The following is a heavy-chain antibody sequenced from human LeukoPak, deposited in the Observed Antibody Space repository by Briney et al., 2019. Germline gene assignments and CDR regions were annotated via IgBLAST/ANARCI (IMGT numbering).Heavy chain of an antibody. Sequence: KTSGTLSLTCTVSGGSISSYYWSWIRQPPGKGLKWIGYIYYSGSTNYNPSLKSRVTISVDTSKNQFSLKLSSVTAADTAVYYCASETPYSSGWQHFDYWGQGTLVTVSS. J-gene: IGHJ4*02. CDR3: ASETPYSSGWQHFDY. CDR2: IYYSGST. V-gene: IGHV4-59*08. CDR1: GGSISSYY. D-gene: IGHD6-19*01.